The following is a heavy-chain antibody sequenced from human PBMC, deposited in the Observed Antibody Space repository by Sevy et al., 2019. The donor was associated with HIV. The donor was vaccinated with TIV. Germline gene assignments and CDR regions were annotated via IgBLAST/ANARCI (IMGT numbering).Heavy chain of an antibody. D-gene: IGHD1-1*01. CDR3: AGDSTTRPRVLDY. V-gene: IGHV4-59*01. CDR2: IYFTGNT. Sequence: SETLSLTCSVSGGSISSYFWTWVRQSPGKGLEWIGNIYFTGNTDYSPSLKSRVTLSLDTSKSQFFLTLKSVTAADTAIYFCAGDSTTRPRVLDYWGQGTLVTVSS. J-gene: IGHJ4*02. CDR1: GGSISSYF.